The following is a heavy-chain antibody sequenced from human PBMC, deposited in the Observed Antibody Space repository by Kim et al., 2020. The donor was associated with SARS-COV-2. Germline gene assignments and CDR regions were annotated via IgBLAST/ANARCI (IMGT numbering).Heavy chain of an antibody. D-gene: IGHD2-2*01. Sequence: GGSLRLSCTASGFTFSDYYMSWIRQAPGKGLEWVSYISTSGTTIYYGDSVKGRFTVSRDNSKNSLYLEVNNLRAEDTAVYYCAGAAYCSKTRCYGLDVWGQGTTVTVSS. CDR1: GFTFSDYY. CDR2: ISTSGTTI. CDR3: AGAAYCSKTRCYGLDV. V-gene: IGHV3-11*04. J-gene: IGHJ6*02.